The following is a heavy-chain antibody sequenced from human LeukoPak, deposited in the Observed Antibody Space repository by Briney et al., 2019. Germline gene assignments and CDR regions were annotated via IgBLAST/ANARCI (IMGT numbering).Heavy chain of an antibody. D-gene: IGHD3-22*01. Sequence: GGSLRLSCAASGFTFSSYSMNWVRQATGKGLEWVSSISSSSSYIYYADSVKGRFTISRDNAKNSLYLQMNSLRAEDTAVYYCARESYYDSSGYYSSLGYWGQGTLVTVSS. V-gene: IGHV3-21*01. CDR2: ISSSSSYI. CDR1: GFTFSSYS. J-gene: IGHJ4*02. CDR3: ARESYYDSSGYYSSLGY.